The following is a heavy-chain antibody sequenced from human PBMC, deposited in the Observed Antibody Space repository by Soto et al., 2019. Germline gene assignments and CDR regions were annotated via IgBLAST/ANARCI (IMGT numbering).Heavy chain of an antibody. Sequence: GGPLRLSCAASGFTFSSYSMNWVRQAPGKGLEWVSYISSSSSTIYYADSVKGRFTISRDNAKNSLYLQMNSLRDEDTAVYYCARDFRAYYDFWSGYSHWGQGTLVTVSS. CDR2: ISSSSSTI. CDR1: GFTFSSYS. CDR3: ARDFRAYYDFWSGYSH. J-gene: IGHJ4*02. V-gene: IGHV3-48*02. D-gene: IGHD3-3*01.